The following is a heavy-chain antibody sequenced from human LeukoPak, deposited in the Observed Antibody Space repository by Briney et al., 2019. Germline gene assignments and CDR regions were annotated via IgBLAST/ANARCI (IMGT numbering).Heavy chain of an antibody. CDR2: IKSQTDGGTT. CDR1: GFTFNNVW. J-gene: IGHJ4*02. D-gene: IGHD5-24*01. Sequence: GGSLRLSCAASGFTFNNVWMNWVRQAPGKGLEWVGRIKSQTDGGTTDYAAPVKGRFIISRDDSKKTLYLQMNSLRTEDTALYYCAKDGVWMATRGGYFDYWGQGTLVTVSS. CDR3: AKDGVWMATRGGYFDY. V-gene: IGHV3-15*05.